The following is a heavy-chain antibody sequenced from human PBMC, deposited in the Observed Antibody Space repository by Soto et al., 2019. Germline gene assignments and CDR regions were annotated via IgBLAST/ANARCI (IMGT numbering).Heavy chain of an antibody. CDR3: GKVGSGGGGAVYWSSAL. CDR2: IDYSGSRT. V-gene: IGHV3-48*03. Sequence: EVQLVESGGGLVQPGGSLRLSCAASGFTFSSHEMNWVRQAPGKGLEWVSYIDYSGSRTDYADSVKGRFTISRDNAKNSFYPQMYGRRAEDRAVYYAGKVGSGGGGAVYWSSALGGRGPLVTVPS. D-gene: IGHD3-16*01. CDR1: GFTFSSHE. J-gene: IGHJ2*01.